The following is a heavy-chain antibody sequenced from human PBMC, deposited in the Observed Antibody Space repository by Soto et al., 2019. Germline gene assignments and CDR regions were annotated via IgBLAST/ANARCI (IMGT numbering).Heavy chain of an antibody. CDR1: GITVKSNY. V-gene: IGHV3-53*04. Sequence: EVQLVESGGGLVQPGGSLRLSCAASGITVKSNYMNWVRQAPGKGLEWLSIIYSGGSTYYADSVKGRFTISRHDSKDTLYLQMSSLRSEDTATYDCERGVFGQPDSWGQGTLVIVSS. CDR3: ERGVFGQPDS. J-gene: IGHJ5*01. D-gene: IGHD2-8*01. CDR2: IYSGGST.